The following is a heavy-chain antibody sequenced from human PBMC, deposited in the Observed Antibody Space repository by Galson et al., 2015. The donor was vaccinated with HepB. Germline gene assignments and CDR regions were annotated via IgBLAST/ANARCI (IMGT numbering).Heavy chain of an antibody. D-gene: IGHD7-27*01. CDR2: ISWNSGSI. CDR3: AKDVLGIGYGMDV. J-gene: IGHJ6*02. Sequence: SLRLSCAASGFTFDDYAMHWVRQTPGKGLEWVSGISWNSGSIGYADSVKGRFTISRDNAKNSLYLQMNSLRAEDTALYYCAKDVLGIGYGMDVWGQGTTVTVSS. CDR1: GFTFDDYA. V-gene: IGHV3-9*01.